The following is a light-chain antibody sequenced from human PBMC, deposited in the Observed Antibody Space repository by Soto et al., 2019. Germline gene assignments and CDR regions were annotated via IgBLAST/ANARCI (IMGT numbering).Light chain of an antibody. V-gene: IGKV3-15*01. J-gene: IGKJ1*01. CDR2: GAS. CDR1: QSVSSN. Sequence: EIVMTQSPATLSVSPGERATLSCRASQSVSSNLAWYQQKPGQAPRLLIYGASTRATGIPARFSGSGSGTEFTLTICSLKSEDFALYYCQQYNNWPPWTFGQGTKVDIK. CDR3: QQYNNWPPWT.